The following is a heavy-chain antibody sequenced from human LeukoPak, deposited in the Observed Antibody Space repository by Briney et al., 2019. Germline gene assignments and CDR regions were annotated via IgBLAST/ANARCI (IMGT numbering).Heavy chain of an antibody. J-gene: IGHJ4*02. CDR1: GFTVRSNY. CDR3: AKFGGSGSGGLSHFDY. CDR2: IRYDGSNK. D-gene: IGHD3-10*01. V-gene: IGHV3-30*02. Sequence: HSGGSLRLSCAASGFTVRSNYMSWVRQAPGKGLEWVAFIRYDGSNKYYADSVKGRFTISRDNSKNTLYLQMNSLRAEDTAVYYCAKFGGSGSGGLSHFDYWGQGTLVTVSS.